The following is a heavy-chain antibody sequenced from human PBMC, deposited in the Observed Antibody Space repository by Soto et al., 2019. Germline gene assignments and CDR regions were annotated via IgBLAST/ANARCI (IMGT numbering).Heavy chain of an antibody. CDR2: IYYSGST. CDR1: GGSVSSGSYY. J-gene: IGHJ4*02. Sequence: PSETLSLTCTVSGGSVSSGSYYWSWIRQPPGKGLEWIGYIYYSGSTNYNPSLKSRVTISVDTSKNQFSLKLSSVTAADTAVYYCARHRSVTMVRGVHYDFDYWGQGTLVTVSS. V-gene: IGHV4-61*01. CDR3: ARHRSVTMVRGVHYDFDY. D-gene: IGHD3-10*01.